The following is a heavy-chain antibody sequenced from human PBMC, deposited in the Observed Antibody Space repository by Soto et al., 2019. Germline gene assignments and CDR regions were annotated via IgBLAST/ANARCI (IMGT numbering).Heavy chain of an antibody. D-gene: IGHD2-15*01. Sequence: GGSLRLSCAASGFTFSDHYMDWVRQAPGKGLEWVGRTRNKANSYTTEYAASVKGRFTISRDNSKNTLYLQMNSLRAEDTAVYYCARDPGNIVVVVAATYAFDIWGQGTMVTVSS. V-gene: IGHV3-72*01. CDR2: TRNKANSYTT. CDR1: GFTFSDHY. CDR3: ARDPGNIVVVVAATYAFDI. J-gene: IGHJ3*02.